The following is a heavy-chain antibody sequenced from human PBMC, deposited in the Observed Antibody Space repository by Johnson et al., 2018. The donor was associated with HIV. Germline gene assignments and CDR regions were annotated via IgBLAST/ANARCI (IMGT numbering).Heavy chain of an antibody. D-gene: IGHD2-8*01. CDR3: ARDRTGMVYAIDAFEI. Sequence: VQLVESGGGLVQPGGSLRLSCTASGFTVSSNYMSWVRQAPGKGLEWVSVIYSGGSTYYTDSVKGRFTISRDNSKNTLYLQMNSLRAEDTAVYYCARDRTGMVYAIDAFEIWGQGTMVTVSS. CDR1: GFTVSSNY. V-gene: IGHV3-66*01. CDR2: IYSGGST. J-gene: IGHJ3*02.